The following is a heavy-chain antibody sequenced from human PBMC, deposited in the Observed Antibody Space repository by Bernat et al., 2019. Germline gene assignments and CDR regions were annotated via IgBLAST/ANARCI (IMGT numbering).Heavy chain of an antibody. D-gene: IGHD4-17*01. CDR2: ISYDGSNK. CDR1: GFTFSSYA. V-gene: IGHV3-30*01. CDR3: ARDANYGDYPNYSYYYMDV. J-gene: IGHJ6*03. Sequence: QVQLVESGGGVVQPGRSLRLSCAASGFTFSSYAMHWVRQDPGKGLEWVAVISYDGSNKYYADSVKGRFTISRDNSKNTLYLQMNNLRAEDTAVYYCARDANYGDYPNYSYYYMDVWGKGTTVTVSS.